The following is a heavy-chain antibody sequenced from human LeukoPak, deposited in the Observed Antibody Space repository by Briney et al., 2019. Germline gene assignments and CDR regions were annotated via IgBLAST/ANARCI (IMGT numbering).Heavy chain of an antibody. D-gene: IGHD3-16*01. J-gene: IGHJ4*02. CDR3: ARGNLYTAATIEDY. Sequence: PGGSLRLSCAASGFDFSRYVIHWVRQGPGKGLEWVAVISPEGYMKDYADSVKGRFTVSRDNSKNTVFLQMNSLSAEDTSRYYCARGNLYTAATIEDYWGQATLVPVSS. CDR2: ISPEGYMK. CDR1: GFDFSRYV. V-gene: IGHV3-30-3*01.